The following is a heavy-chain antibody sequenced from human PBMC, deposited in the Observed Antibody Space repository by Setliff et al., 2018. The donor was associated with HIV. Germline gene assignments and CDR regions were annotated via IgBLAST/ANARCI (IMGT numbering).Heavy chain of an antibody. Sequence: ASVKVSCKASGGTFSSYAISWVRQAPGQGLEWMGGIIPIFGTANYAQKFQGRVTITADESTSTAYMELSSLRSEDTAVYYCARDANVSPLAARYGSGSYSSDYWGQGTLVTVSS. CDR2: IIPIFGTA. CDR3: ARDANVSPLAARYGSGSYSSDY. D-gene: IGHD3-10*01. J-gene: IGHJ4*02. CDR1: GGTFSSYA. V-gene: IGHV1-69*13.